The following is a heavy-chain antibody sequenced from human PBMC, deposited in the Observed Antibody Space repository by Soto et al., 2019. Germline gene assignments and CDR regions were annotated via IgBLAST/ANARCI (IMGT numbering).Heavy chain of an antibody. V-gene: IGHV4-61*01. J-gene: IGHJ4*02. CDR3: ATANLAAYFEY. CDR1: GGSVSSGSYY. CDR2: IYYSGST. Sequence: SETLSLTCTVSGGSVSSGSYYWSWIRQPPGKGLEWIGYIYYSGSTNYNPSLKSRVTISVDTSQNQFSLKLSSVTAADTEVDYWATANLAAYFEYWGQGTLVTVSS. D-gene: IGHD6-25*01.